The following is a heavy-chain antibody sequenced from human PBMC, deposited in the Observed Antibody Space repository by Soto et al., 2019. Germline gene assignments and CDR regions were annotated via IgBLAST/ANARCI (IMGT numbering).Heavy chain of an antibody. Sequence: ASVKVSCKASGYTFTGYYMHWVRQAPGQGLEWMGWINPNSGGTNYAQKFQGRVTMTRDTSISTAYMELSRLRSDDTAVYYCASITYDSSGYYRYRGFDYWGQGTLVTVSS. CDR1: GYTFTGYY. D-gene: IGHD3-22*01. CDR2: INPNSGGT. J-gene: IGHJ4*02. V-gene: IGHV1-2*02. CDR3: ASITYDSSGYYRYRGFDY.